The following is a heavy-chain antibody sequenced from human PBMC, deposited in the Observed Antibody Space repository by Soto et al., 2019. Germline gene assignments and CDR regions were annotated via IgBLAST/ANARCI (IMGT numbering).Heavy chain of an antibody. V-gene: IGHV4-4*02. D-gene: IGHD6-6*01. J-gene: IGHJ6*02. CDR3: ARGYSSSWYYYYGMDV. CDR1: GGSISSSNW. Sequence: LSLTCAVSGGSISSSNWWSWVRQPPGKGLEWIGEIYHSGSTNYNPSLKSRVTISVDKSKNQFSLKLSSVTAADTAVYYCARGYSSSWYYYYGMDVWGQGTTVTVSS. CDR2: IYHSGST.